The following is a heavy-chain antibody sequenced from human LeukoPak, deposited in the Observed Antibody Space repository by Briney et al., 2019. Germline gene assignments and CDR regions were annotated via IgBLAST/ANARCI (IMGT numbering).Heavy chain of an antibody. CDR1: GVSISSSNSY. CDR2: IYYRGST. V-gene: IGHV4-39*07. CDR3: ARDIAAALYNWFDP. D-gene: IGHD6-13*01. Sequence: TSETLSLTCTVSGVSISSSNSYWGWIRQPPGKGLEWIGSIYYRGSTYYNPSLKSRVTMSVDTSKNQFSLKLSSVTAADTAVYYCARDIAAALYNWFDPWGQGTLVTVSS. J-gene: IGHJ5*02.